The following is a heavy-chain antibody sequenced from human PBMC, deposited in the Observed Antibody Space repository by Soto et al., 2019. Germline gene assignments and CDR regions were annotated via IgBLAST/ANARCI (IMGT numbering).Heavy chain of an antibody. CDR2: IIPIFGTA. Sequence: ASVKVSCKASGGTFSSYAISWVRQAPGQGLEWMGGIIPIFGTANYAQKFQGRVTITADESTSTAYMELSSLRSEDTAVYYCARGLKRITMVRGVISHKGPFDYWGQGTLVTVSS. J-gene: IGHJ4*02. D-gene: IGHD3-10*01. CDR3: ARGLKRITMVRGVISHKGPFDY. CDR1: GGTFSSYA. V-gene: IGHV1-69*13.